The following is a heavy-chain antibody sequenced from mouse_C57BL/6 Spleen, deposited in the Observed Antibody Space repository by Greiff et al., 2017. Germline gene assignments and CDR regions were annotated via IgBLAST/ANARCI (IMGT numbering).Heavy chain of an antibody. CDR1: GYTFTDYN. CDR3: ARGGVYDGFLFDY. J-gene: IGHJ2*01. Sequence: EVQLQQSGPELVKPGASVKIPCKASGYTFTDYNMDWVKQSHGKSLEWIGDINPNNGGTIYNQKFKGKATLTVDKSSSTAYMELRSLTSEDTAVYYCARGGVYDGFLFDYWGQGTTLTVSS. CDR2: INPNNGGT. D-gene: IGHD2-3*01. V-gene: IGHV1-18*01.